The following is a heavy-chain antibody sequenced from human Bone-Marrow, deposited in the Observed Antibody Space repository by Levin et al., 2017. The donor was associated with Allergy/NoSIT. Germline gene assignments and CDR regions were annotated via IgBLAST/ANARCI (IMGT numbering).Heavy chain of an antibody. D-gene: IGHD6-13*01. V-gene: IGHV4-30-4*01. CDR3: ARDGDTSRTLEVYGMDV. Sequence: SQTLSLTCTVSGGSISSGDYYWSWIRQPPGKGLEWIGYIYYSGSTYYNSYLKSRVTISVDTSKNQFSLKLSSVTAADTAVYYCARDGDTSRTLEVYGMDVWGQGTTVTVSS. CDR1: GGSISSGDYY. J-gene: IGHJ6*02. CDR2: IYYSGST.